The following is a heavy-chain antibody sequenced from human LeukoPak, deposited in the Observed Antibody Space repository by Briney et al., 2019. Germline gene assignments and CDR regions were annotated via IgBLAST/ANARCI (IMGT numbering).Heavy chain of an antibody. CDR2: IDPSDSYT. Sequence: GESLKISCKGSGYSFTSYWISWVRQMPGKGLEWMGRIDPSDSYTNYSPSFQGHVTISADKSISTAYLQWSSLKASGTAMYYCARHFDIVVVPAAMHGFDYWGQGTLVTVSS. CDR3: ARHFDIVVVPAAMHGFDY. D-gene: IGHD2-2*01. V-gene: IGHV5-10-1*01. J-gene: IGHJ4*02. CDR1: GYSFTSYW.